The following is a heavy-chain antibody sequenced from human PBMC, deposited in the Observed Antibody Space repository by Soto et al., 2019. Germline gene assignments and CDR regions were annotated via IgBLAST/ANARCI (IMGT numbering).Heavy chain of an antibody. D-gene: IGHD3-3*01. V-gene: IGHV1-69*13. CDR2: IIPIFGTA. CDR1: GGTFSSYA. J-gene: IGHJ4*02. CDR3: WAAGRRDTERLPGTFDY. Sequence: GASVQVSCKASGGTFSSYAISWVRQAPGQGLEWMGGIIPIFGTANYAQKFQGRVTITADESTSTAYMELSSLRSEDTALFYFWAAGRRDTERLPGTFDYWGQGTLVTVSS.